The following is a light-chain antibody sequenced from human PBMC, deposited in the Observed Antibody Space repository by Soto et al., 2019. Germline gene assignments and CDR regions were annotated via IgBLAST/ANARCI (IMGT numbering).Light chain of an antibody. CDR3: QHYNSYSEA. V-gene: IGKV1-5*03. Sequence: IQMTQSPSSLSASVGDSVTITCRASQGIRNDLGWYQQKPGKAPKLLIYKASTLKSGVPSRFSGSGSGTEFTLTISSLQPDDFATYYCQHYNSYSEAFGQGTKVDIK. CDR1: QGIRND. J-gene: IGKJ1*01. CDR2: KAS.